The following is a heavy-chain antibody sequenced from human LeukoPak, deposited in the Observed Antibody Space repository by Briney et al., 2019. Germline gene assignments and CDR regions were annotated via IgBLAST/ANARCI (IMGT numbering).Heavy chain of an antibody. Sequence: ASVKVSCKASGYTFTGYYMHWVRQAPGQGLEWMGRINPNSGGTNYAQKFQGRVTMTRDTSISTAYMELSRLSSDDTAVYDCARVEGSGSYDYWGQGTLVTVSS. V-gene: IGHV1-2*06. D-gene: IGHD1-26*01. CDR3: ARVEGSGSYDY. CDR2: INPNSGGT. J-gene: IGHJ4*02. CDR1: GYTFTGYY.